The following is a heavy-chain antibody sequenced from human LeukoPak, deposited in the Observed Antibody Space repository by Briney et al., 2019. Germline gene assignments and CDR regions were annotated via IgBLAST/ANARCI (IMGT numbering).Heavy chain of an antibody. CDR2: VRDKATGYAT. V-gene: IGHV3-73*01. J-gene: IGHJ4*02. CDR1: GFTFDDFP. CDR3: TPQPPGTGTVDH. Sequence: GRSLRLSRAASGFTFDDFPIHWVRQASGKGRESVGRVRDKATGYATGYAASVKGRFTIYRDGLKNTAYLQMNILLIGDPAAYYCTPQPPGTGTVDHWGQGALVTVSS. D-gene: IGHD3/OR15-3a*01.